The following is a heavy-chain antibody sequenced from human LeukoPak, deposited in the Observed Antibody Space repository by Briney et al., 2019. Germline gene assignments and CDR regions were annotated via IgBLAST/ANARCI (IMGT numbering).Heavy chain of an antibody. CDR3: ARDGGIAVAAPMTYYYYYMDV. CDR2: INPSGGST. Sequence: ASVKVSCKASGYTFTSYYMHWVRQAPGQGLEWMGIINPSGGSTSYAQKFQGRVTMTRDMSTSTVYMELSSLRSEDTAVYYRARDGGIAVAAPMTYYYYYMDVWGKGTTVTISS. J-gene: IGHJ6*03. D-gene: IGHD6-19*01. V-gene: IGHV1-46*01. CDR1: GYTFTSYY.